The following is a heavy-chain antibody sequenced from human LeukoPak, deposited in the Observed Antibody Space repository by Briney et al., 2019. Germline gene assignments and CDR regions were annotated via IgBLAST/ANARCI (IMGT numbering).Heavy chain of an antibody. V-gene: IGHV1-18*01. Sequence: ASVKVSCKASGGTFSSYAISWVRQAPGQGLEWMGWISAYNGNTNYAQKLQGRVTMTTDTSTSTAYMELRSLRSDDTAVYYCARNAGVPQFEITFGGVIADYYYYYMDVWGKGTTVTISS. CDR3: ARNAGVPQFEITFGGVIADYYYYYMDV. CDR1: GGTFSSYA. J-gene: IGHJ6*03. CDR2: ISAYNGNT. D-gene: IGHD3-16*02.